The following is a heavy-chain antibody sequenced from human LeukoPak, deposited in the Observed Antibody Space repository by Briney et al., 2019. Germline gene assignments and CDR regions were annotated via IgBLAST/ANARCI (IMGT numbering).Heavy chain of an antibody. CDR3: ARVGYGSGWYSLDFDY. CDR2: ISAYNGNT. V-gene: IGHV1-18*01. J-gene: IGHJ4*02. Sequence: GASVKVSCKASGYTFTSYGISWVRQAPGQGLEGMGWISAYNGNTNYAQKPQGRVTMTTDTSTSTAYMELRSLRSDDTAVYYCARVGYGSGWYSLDFDYWGQGTLVTVSS. CDR1: GYTFTSYG. D-gene: IGHD6-19*01.